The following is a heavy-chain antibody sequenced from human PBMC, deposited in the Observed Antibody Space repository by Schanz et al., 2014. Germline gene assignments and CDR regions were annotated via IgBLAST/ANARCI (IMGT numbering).Heavy chain of an antibody. J-gene: IGHJ4*02. CDR2: IGGSGDST. Sequence: EVQLLESGGGFVQPGGSLRLSCAASGFTFSNHALSWVRQAPGKGLEWVSGIGGSGDSTHYADSVKGRFIISRDNSKNTLYLQVNSLRAEDTAVYYCAKHVRSLTGNDYWGQGTLXTVSS. CDR1: GFTFSNHA. D-gene: IGHD3-9*01. CDR3: AKHVRSLTGNDY. V-gene: IGHV3-23*01.